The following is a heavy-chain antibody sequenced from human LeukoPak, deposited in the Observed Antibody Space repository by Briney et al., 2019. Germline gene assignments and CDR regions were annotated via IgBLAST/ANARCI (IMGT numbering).Heavy chain of an antibody. V-gene: IGHV4-30-2*01. Sequence: PSETLSLTCAVSGGSISSGGYSWSWIRQPPGKGLEWIGYIYHSGSTYYNRSLKSRVTISVDRSKNQFSLKLSSVAAADTAVYYCARGLDYGDYYFDYWGQGTLVTVSS. CDR1: GGSISSGGYS. D-gene: IGHD4-17*01. J-gene: IGHJ4*02. CDR3: ARGLDYGDYYFDY. CDR2: IYHSGST.